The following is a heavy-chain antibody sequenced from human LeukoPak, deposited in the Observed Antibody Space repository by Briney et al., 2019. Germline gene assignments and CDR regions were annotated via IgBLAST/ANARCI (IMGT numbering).Heavy chain of an antibody. CDR3: ARDQRWYYYYYGMDV. D-gene: IGHD5-24*01. Sequence: GGSLRLSCAASGFTFSSYWMSWVGQAPGKGLEWVANIKQDGSEKYYVDSVKGRFTISRDNAKNSLYLQMNSLRAEDTAVYYCARDQRWYYYYYGMDVWGQGTTVTVSS. CDR2: IKQDGSEK. V-gene: IGHV3-7*01. J-gene: IGHJ6*02. CDR1: GFTFSSYW.